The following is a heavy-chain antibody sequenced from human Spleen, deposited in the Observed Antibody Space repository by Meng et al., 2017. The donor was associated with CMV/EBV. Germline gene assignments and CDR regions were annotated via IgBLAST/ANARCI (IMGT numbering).Heavy chain of an antibody. D-gene: IGHD1-26*01. J-gene: IGHJ4*02. CDR2: IHPHRGDT. V-gene: IGHV1-2*02. CDR3: ARFPVGATARHY. Sequence: ASVKVSCKASGGTFSSYAISWVRQAPGQGLEWMGWIHPHRGDTNYAQKFQGRVTMTRDTSISTAYMELSRLRSDDTAVYYCARFPVGATARHYWGQGTLVTVSS. CDR1: GGTFSSYA.